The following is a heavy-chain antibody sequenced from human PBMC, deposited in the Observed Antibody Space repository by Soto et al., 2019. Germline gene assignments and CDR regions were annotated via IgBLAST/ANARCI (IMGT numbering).Heavy chain of an antibody. J-gene: IGHJ5*02. CDR3: ARNLHGSGSYYRGPSNWFDP. CDR2: IIPIFGRA. D-gene: IGHD3-10*01. CDR1: GGTFSSYA. V-gene: IGHV1-69*12. Sequence: QVQLVQSGAEVKKPGSSVKVSCKASGGTFSSYAISWVRQAPGQGLEWMGGIIPIFGRANYAQKFQGRVTITADESRSPAYKELSSLRSEDTAVYYCARNLHGSGSYYRGPSNWFDPWGQGTLVTVSS.